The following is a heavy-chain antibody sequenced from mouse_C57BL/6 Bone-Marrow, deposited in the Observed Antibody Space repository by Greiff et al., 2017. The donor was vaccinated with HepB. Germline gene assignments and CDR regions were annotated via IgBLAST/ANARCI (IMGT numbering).Heavy chain of an antibody. CDR3: AGGPNWENFDY. J-gene: IGHJ2*01. D-gene: IGHD4-1*02. CDR2: INPSSGYT. CDR1: GYTFTSYT. Sequence: VQLKESGAELARPGASVKMSCKASGYTFTSYTMHWVKQRPGQGLEWIGYINPSSGYTKYNQKFKDKATLTADKSSSTAYMQLSSLTSEDSAVYYCAGGPNWENFDYWGQGTTLTVSS. V-gene: IGHV1-4*01.